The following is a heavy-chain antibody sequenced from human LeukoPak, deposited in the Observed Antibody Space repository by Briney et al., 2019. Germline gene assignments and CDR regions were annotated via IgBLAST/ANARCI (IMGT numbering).Heavy chain of an antibody. J-gene: IGHJ6*03. D-gene: IGHD1-1*01. CDR2: VYYSGST. V-gene: IGHV4-31*03. Sequence: SQTLSLTCTVSGGSISSGGYYWSWIRQHPGKGLDWIGYVYYSGSTYYNPSLKSRVTISVDTSKNQFSLKLSSVTAADTAVYYCARENRRYSPYYYYYYMDVWGKGTTVTVSS. CDR1: GGSISSGGYY. CDR3: ARENRRYSPYYYYYYMDV.